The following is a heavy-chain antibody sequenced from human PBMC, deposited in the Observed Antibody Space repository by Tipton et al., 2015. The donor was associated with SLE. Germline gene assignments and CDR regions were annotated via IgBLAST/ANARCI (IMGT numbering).Heavy chain of an antibody. J-gene: IGHJ6*02. CDR3: ARHVGVAYYYAMDV. Sequence: LRLSCTVSGGSISSGSYYWSWIRQPAGKGLEWIGRIYTSGSTNYNPSLKSRVTISVDTSKNQFSLKLSSVTAADTAVYYCARHVGVAYYYAMDVWGQGTTVVISS. CDR2: IYTSGST. V-gene: IGHV4-61*02. D-gene: IGHD2-15*01. CDR1: GGSISSGSYY.